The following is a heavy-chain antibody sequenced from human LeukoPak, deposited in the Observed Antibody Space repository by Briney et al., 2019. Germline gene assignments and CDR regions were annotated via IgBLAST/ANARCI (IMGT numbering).Heavy chain of an antibody. D-gene: IGHD2-2*01. J-gene: IGHJ4*02. V-gene: IGHV4-30-2*01. CDR3: ATEGQCGFTTCPGLQF. CDR1: GGSTNTGGYF. Sequence: SETLSLTCTVSGGSTNTGGYFWSWIRQPPGKGLEWIGYVFRTGRTSYNPSLDSRVTISLDRSRNQFSLRLTSVTAADSAMYYCATEGQCGFTTCPGLQFWGQGILVSVSS. CDR2: VFRTGRT.